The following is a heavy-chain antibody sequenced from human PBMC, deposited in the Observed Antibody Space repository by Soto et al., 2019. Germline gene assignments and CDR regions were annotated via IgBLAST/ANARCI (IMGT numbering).Heavy chain of an antibody. V-gene: IGHV4-30-4*01. CDR1: GGSISSGDYY. J-gene: IGHJ5*02. Sequence: QVQLQESGPGLVKPSQTLSLTCTVSGGSISSGDYYWSWIRQPPGKGLEWIGYIYYSGSTYYNPSLQMRVTISVDTSKNQFALKLSSVTAADTAVYYCARTEYYDYVWGTDLWGQGTLVTVSS. CDR2: IYYSGST. CDR3: ARTEYYDYVWGTDL. D-gene: IGHD3-16*01.